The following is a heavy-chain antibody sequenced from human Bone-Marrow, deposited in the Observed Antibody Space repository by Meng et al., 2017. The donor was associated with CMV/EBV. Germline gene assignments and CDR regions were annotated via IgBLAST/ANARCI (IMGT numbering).Heavy chain of an antibody. V-gene: IGHV4-61*02. CDR1: GGSFSSGSYY. CDR2: IYTSGST. CDR3: ARGSGDGYNLGWFDP. J-gene: IGHJ5*02. Sequence: QVTLLEPGPGRGKPPQAPSIPGTVSGGSFSSGSYYWSWTRQPAGKGLEWIGRIYTSGSTNYNPSLKSRVTISVDTSKNQFSLKLSSVTAADTAVYYCARGSGDGYNLGWFDPWGQGTLVTVSS. D-gene: IGHD5-24*01.